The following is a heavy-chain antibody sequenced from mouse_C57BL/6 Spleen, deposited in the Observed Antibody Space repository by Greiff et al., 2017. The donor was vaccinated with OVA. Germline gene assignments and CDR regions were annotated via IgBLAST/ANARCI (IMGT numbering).Heavy chain of an antibody. CDR3: ASRGTDYAMDY. V-gene: IGHV5-17*01. Sequence: EVQVVESGGGLVKPGGSLKLSCAASGFTFSDYGMHWVRQAPEKGLEWVAYISSGSSTIYYADTVKGRFTISRDNAKNTLFLQMTSLRSEDTAMYYCASRGTDYAMDYWGQGTSVTVSS. CDR2: ISSGSSTI. D-gene: IGHD3-3*01. CDR1: GFTFSDYG. J-gene: IGHJ4*01.